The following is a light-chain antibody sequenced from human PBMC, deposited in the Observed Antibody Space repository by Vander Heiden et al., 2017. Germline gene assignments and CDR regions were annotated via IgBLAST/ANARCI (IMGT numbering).Light chain of an antibody. Sequence: IVLTQSPGTLSLSPGERATLSCRASQSVSSSYLAWYQQKPGQAPRLLIYGASSRATGIPDRCSGSGSGTDFTLTISRLEPEDFAVYYCQQYGSSPPAFGQGTKLEIK. J-gene: IGKJ2*01. CDR1: QSVSSSY. CDR2: GAS. V-gene: IGKV3-20*01. CDR3: QQYGSSPPA.